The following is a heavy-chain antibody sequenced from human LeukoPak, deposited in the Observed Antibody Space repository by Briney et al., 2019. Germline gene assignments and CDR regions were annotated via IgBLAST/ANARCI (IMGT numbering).Heavy chain of an antibody. CDR2: IYHSGST. Sequence: SETLSLTCTAPGYSISSGYNWGWIRPPPGKGLEWIGSIYHSGSTYYNPSLKSRVTISVDTSKNQFSLKLSSVTAADTAVYFCARARNYYDSSDYYYEGDAFDIWGQGTMVTVSS. CDR3: ARARNYYDSSDYYYEGDAFDI. D-gene: IGHD3-22*01. CDR1: GYSISSGYN. V-gene: IGHV4-38-2*02. J-gene: IGHJ3*02.